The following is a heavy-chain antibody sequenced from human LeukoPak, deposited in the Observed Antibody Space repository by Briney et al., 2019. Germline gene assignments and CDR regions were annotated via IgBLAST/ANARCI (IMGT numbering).Heavy chain of an antibody. V-gene: IGHV3-53*01. CDR3: ARAKPKNMVRGLIMRRESRYYFDY. J-gene: IGHJ4*02. CDR1: GFTVSSNY. CDR2: IYSGGST. D-gene: IGHD3-10*01. Sequence: GGSLRLSCAASGFTVSSNYMSWVRQAPGKGLEWVSVIYSGGSTYYADSVKGRFTISRDNSKSTLYIKMNSLRAEDTAVYYCARAKPKNMVRGLIMRRESRYYFDYWGQGTLVTVSS.